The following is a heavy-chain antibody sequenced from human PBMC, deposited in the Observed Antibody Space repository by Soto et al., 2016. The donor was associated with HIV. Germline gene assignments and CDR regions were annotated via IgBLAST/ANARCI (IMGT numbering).Heavy chain of an antibody. V-gene: IGHV3-74*01. Sequence: VESGGGVIPPGGSLKLPCKASGLKFSSYWMSWVRQVPQKGLVWVSHISGDGTRLHYEDSVKGRFIISRDNAKKMVYLQMNSLTVDDTATYYCVRGVKDESNSAGLFNYWGQGTLVIVSS. CDR2: ISGDGTRL. CDR3: VRGVKDESNSAGLFNY. CDR1: GLKFSSYW. J-gene: IGHJ1*01. D-gene: IGHD1-1*01.